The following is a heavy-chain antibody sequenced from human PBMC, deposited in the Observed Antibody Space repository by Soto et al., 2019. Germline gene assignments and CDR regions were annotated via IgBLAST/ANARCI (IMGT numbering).Heavy chain of an antibody. D-gene: IGHD3-22*01. Sequence: PSETLSLTCAVSGDSISSGGYSWSWIRQPPGKGLEWIGYIYHSGSTYYNPSLKSRVTISVDTSKNQFSVKLSSVTAADTAVYYCARVEVYYGSSGQQRPYGYEPWGPGSLVTV. J-gene: IGHJ5*02. CDR2: IYHSGST. CDR3: ARVEVYYGSSGQQRPYGYEP. V-gene: IGHV4-30-2*01. CDR1: GDSISSGGYS.